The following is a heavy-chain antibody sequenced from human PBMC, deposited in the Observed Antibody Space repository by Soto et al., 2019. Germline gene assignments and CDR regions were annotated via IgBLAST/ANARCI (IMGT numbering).Heavy chain of an antibody. V-gene: IGHV1-18*01. CDR1: GYTFTSYG. Sequence: QVQLVQSGAEVKKPGASVKVSCKASGYTFTSYGISWVRQAPGQGLEWMGWISAYNGNTNYAQKIQGRVTLTTATSTSPAYMELTSLTSEDTAVCHCAREDTPSSHWGQGTPVTVSS. D-gene: IGHD6-6*01. CDR2: ISAYNGNT. CDR3: AREDTPSSH. J-gene: IGHJ4*02.